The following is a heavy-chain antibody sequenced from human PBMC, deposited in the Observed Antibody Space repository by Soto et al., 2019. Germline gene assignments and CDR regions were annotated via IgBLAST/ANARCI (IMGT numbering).Heavy chain of an antibody. V-gene: IGHV3-23*01. J-gene: IGHJ3*02. CDR3: APHAHCSGGSCHYDAFDI. CDR1: GFIFGNYM. D-gene: IGHD2-15*01. CDR2: IRDGGEST. Sequence: GGSLRLSCAVSGFIFGNYMMTWVRQAPGKGLEWVSTIRDGGESTYYADSVKGRFTISRDNSKNTLYLQMDNLGVEDTAVYYFAPHAHCSGGSCHYDAFDIRGQGTMVTVSS.